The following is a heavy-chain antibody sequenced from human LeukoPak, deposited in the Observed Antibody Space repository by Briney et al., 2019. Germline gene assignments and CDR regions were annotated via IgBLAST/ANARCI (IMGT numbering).Heavy chain of an antibody. CDR3: ARDNYYGSGSYQYYYYYYGMDV. V-gene: IGHV3-23*01. D-gene: IGHD3-10*01. Sequence: GGSLRLSCGASGFPFSHFAMTWVRQTPGRGLEWVSTIHGDGSATHYADSVKGRFAISRDNSKNTLYLQMNSLRAEDTAVYYCARDNYYGSGSYQYYYYYYGMDVWGQGTTVTVSS. J-gene: IGHJ6*02. CDR1: GFPFSHFA. CDR2: IHGDGSAT.